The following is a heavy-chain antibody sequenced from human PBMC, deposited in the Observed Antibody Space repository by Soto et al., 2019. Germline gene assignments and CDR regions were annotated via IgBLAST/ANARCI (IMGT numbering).Heavy chain of an antibody. Sequence: QVQLVQSGAEVKKPGASVKVSCKASGYTFTSYGISWVRQAPGQGLEWMGWISAYNGNTNYAQERQGRDTMTTDTSTSTAYMELRSLRSDDTAVYYCARDWGDGHIYDYIWGSYRRPRWIGDYWGQGTLVTVSS. CDR3: ARDWGDGHIYDYIWGSYRRPRWIGDY. CDR2: ISAYNGNT. V-gene: IGHV1-18*01. D-gene: IGHD3-16*02. J-gene: IGHJ4*02. CDR1: GYTFTSYG.